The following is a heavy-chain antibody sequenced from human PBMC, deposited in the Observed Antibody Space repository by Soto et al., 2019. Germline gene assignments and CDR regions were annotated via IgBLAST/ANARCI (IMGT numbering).Heavy chain of an antibody. CDR1: GFTFSNYG. CDR3: AKDFYSSTSTTFDY. Sequence: QVQLVESGGGVVQPGRSLRLSCAASGFTFSNYGMHWVRQAPGKGLEWVAVISYDRSNEYYADSVKGRFTISRENSKNTLFLKMNSLRTEDTAVYYCAKDFYSSTSTTFDYWGQGTLVTV. V-gene: IGHV3-30*18. CDR2: ISYDRSNE. D-gene: IGHD6-13*01. J-gene: IGHJ4*02.